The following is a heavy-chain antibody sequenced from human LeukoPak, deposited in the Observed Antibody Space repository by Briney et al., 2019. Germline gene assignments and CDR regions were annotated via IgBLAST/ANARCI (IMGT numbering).Heavy chain of an antibody. CDR3: ARALGYSYGQYYFDY. V-gene: IGHV4-34*01. Sequence: SETLSLTCAVYGGSFSGYYWSWIRQPPGKGLEWIGEINHSGSTNYNPSLKSRVTISVDTSKNQFSLKLSSVTAADTAVYYCARALGYSYGQYYFDYWGQGTLVTVSP. CDR1: GGSFSGYY. J-gene: IGHJ4*02. CDR2: INHSGST. D-gene: IGHD5-18*01.